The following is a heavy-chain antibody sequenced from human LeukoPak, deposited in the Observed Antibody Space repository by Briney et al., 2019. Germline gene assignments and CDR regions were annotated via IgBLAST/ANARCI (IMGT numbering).Heavy chain of an antibody. CDR3: ARDPNYGDYADY. D-gene: IGHD4-17*01. Sequence: GGSLRLSCAASGFTFSSYWMLWVRQAPGKGLVWVSRINSDGSSTSYADSVKGRFTISRDNAKNTLYLQMNSLRAEDTAVYYCARDPNYGDYADYWGQGTLVTVSS. J-gene: IGHJ4*02. CDR2: INSDGSST. V-gene: IGHV3-74*01. CDR1: GFTFSSYW.